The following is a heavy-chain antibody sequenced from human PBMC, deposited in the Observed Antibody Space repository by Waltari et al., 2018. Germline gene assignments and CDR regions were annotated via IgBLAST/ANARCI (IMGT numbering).Heavy chain of an antibody. CDR3: ARDRALNGWYF. Sequence: VQLVESGGGLVQPGGSLRLSCAASGFTFSSYSLTGVRQAPGKGLEWVSYISSSGDTIYYVDSVKGRFTISRDNAENSLYLQMNSLRAEDTAVYYCARDRALNGWYFWGQGTLVTVSS. CDR2: ISSSGDTI. D-gene: IGHD6-19*01. J-gene: IGHJ4*02. V-gene: IGHV3-48*03. CDR1: GFTFSSYS.